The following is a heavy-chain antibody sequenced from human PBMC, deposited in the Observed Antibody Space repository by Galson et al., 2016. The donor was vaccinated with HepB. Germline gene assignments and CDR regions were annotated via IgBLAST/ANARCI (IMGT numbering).Heavy chain of an antibody. CDR2: IRKRSNGYTT. V-gene: IGHV3-72*01. J-gene: IGHJ3*01. CDR1: GFSFSEHY. CDR3: ARVNSFIRDIGTLDL. D-gene: IGHD5-12*01. Sequence: SLRLSCAASGFSFSEHYMEWVRQAPGKGLEWVGRIRKRSNGYTTEYGGSGEGRFSVSRDDSENSLYLHMDSLKSEDTAIYYCARVNSFIRDIGTLDLWGRGTLVTVSS.